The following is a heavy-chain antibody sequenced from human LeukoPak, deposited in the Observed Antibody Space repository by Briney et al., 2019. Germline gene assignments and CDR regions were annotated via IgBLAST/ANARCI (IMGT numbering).Heavy chain of an antibody. Sequence: PGGSLRLSCAGSGFTFSSHSINWVRQAPGKGLEWVSSISSSSSFRYYADSVRGRFTISRDNAKSSVYLQMNSLRAEDTAVYYCARNVPHYGDYSAANYYYYGMDVWGQGTTVTVSS. D-gene: IGHD4-17*01. V-gene: IGHV3-21*01. CDR2: ISSSSSFR. CDR3: ARNVPHYGDYSAANYYYYGMDV. CDR1: GFTFSSHS. J-gene: IGHJ6*02.